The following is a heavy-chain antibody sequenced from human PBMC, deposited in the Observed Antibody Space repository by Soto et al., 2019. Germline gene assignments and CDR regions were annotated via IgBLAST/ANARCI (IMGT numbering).Heavy chain of an antibody. J-gene: IGHJ4*02. D-gene: IGHD3-9*01. Sequence: GGSLRLSCAASGFTFSSYSISWVRQAPWKGLEWVSAISGSGVSTYYADSVKGRFTISRDNSKNTLYLQMNSLRAGDTAVYYCAKVTIPVDRLFDYWRRLTLVGVCS. CDR1: GFTFSSYS. V-gene: IGHV3-23*01. CDR2: ISGSGVST. CDR3: AKVTIPVDRLFDY.